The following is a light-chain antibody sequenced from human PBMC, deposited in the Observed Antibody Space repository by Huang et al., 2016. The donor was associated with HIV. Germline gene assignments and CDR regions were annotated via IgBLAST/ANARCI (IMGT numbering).Light chain of an antibody. Sequence: EIVLTQSPATLSLSPGERATLPCRASQGLANDLAWYQQKPGQAPRLHIYDASNRATGIPARFSGGGSGTDFALTISSLEPEDFAVYYCQQRGNWQLTFGGGTKVEIK. CDR1: QGLAND. CDR3: QQRGNWQLT. V-gene: IGKV3-11*01. J-gene: IGKJ4*01. CDR2: DAS.